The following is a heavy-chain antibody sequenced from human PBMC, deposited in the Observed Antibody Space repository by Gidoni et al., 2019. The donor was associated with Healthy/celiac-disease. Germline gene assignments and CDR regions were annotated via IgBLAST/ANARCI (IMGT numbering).Heavy chain of an antibody. V-gene: IGHV3-48*04. D-gene: IGHD6-19*01. Sequence: EVQLVESGGGLVQPGGSMRLPCEASGFTLSSYSMNWVSQAPGKGLEWVSYISSSSSTIYYADSVKGRFTISRDNAKNSLYLQMNSLRAEDTAVYYCARDRRSVYEQWLSYYYYYGMDVWGQGTTVTVSS. CDR1: GFTLSSYS. CDR3: ARDRRSVYEQWLSYYYYYGMDV. CDR2: ISSSSSTI. J-gene: IGHJ6*02.